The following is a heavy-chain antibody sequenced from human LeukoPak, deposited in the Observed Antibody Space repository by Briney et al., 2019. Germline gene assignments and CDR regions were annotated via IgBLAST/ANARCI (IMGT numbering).Heavy chain of an antibody. CDR1: GITPRRYS. CDR3: ARGGIARDFDY. V-gene: IGHV3-21*01. J-gene: IGHJ4*02. CDR2: ICSSRTYI. D-gene: IGHD2-21*01. Sequence: GGSLRHSPAASGITPRRYSINTVRHTPGKGVGWVSPICSSRTYINYTDSVKGRFTISRDKYTNTLYMQMNSARDEDTGVYYCARGGIARDFDYSGEGNLVTVSS.